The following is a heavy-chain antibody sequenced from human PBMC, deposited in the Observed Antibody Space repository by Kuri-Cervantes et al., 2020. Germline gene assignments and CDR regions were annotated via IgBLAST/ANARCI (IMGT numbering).Heavy chain of an antibody. CDR1: GYTSTGYY. CDR3: ARMSSGWYVMRY. D-gene: IGHD6-19*01. V-gene: IGHV1-2*02. CDR2: INPNSGGT. J-gene: IGHJ4*02. Sequence: ASVKVSCKASGYTSTGYYMHWVRQAPGQGLEWMGWINPNSGGTNYARKFQGRVTLTRDTSTSTVYMELSSLRSEDTAVYYCARMSSGWYVMRYWGQGTLVTVSS.